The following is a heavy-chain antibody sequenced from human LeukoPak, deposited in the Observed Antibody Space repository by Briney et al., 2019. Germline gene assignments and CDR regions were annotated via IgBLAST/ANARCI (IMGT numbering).Heavy chain of an antibody. V-gene: IGHV3-30*18. CDR1: GFTFSSYG. J-gene: IGHJ4*02. D-gene: IGHD5-18*01. CDR3: AKDWAAMATTIYYFDY. CDR2: ISYDRSNQ. Sequence: GGSLRLSCAASGFTFSSYGVHWVRQAPGKGLEWVALISYDRSNQYYADSVEGRFTISRNNSKNTLYLQMNSLRPEDTAVYYCAKDWAAMATTIYYFDYWGQGTLVTVSS.